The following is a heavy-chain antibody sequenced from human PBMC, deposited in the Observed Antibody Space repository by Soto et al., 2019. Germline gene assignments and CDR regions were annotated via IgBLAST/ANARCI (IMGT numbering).Heavy chain of an antibody. CDR1: GFTFSSYA. V-gene: IGHV3-23*01. J-gene: IGHJ4*02. D-gene: IGHD6-13*01. Sequence: VQLLESGGGLVQPGGSLRLSCAASGFTFSSYAMSWVRQAPGKGLEWVSAISGSGGSTYYADSVKGRFTISRDNSKNTLYLQMNSLRAEDTAVYYCAKDRIAAAGTRGAIDYWGQGTLVTVSS. CDR2: ISGSGGST. CDR3: AKDRIAAAGTRGAIDY.